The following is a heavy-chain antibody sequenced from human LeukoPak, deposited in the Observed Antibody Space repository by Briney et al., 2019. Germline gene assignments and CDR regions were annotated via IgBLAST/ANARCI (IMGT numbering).Heavy chain of an antibody. J-gene: IGHJ6*03. CDR2: IYYSGST. Sequence: SETLSLACSVSGGSISSYYWSWIRQPPGKGLEWIGYIYYSGSTNYNPSLKSRVTISVDTSKNQFSLKLSSVTAADTAVYYCARSAYGSAAMDVWGKGTTVTVSS. CDR3: ARSAYGSAAMDV. CDR1: GGSISSYY. V-gene: IGHV4-59*01. D-gene: IGHD3-10*01.